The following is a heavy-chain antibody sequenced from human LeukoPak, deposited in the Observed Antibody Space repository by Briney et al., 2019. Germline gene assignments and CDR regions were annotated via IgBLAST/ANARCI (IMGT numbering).Heavy chain of an antibody. CDR1: GYTFTGYY. V-gene: IGHV1-2*02. J-gene: IGHJ6*02. D-gene: IGHD2-2*02. Sequence: ASVKVSCKASGYTFTGYYMHWVRQAPGQGLEWMGWINPTSDGTNYAQKFQGRVTMTRDTSISTAYMELSRLRSDDTAVYYCARDQGYCSSTSCYTLNYYGMDVWGQGTTVTVSS. CDR3: ARDQGYCSSTSCYTLNYYGMDV. CDR2: INPTSDGT.